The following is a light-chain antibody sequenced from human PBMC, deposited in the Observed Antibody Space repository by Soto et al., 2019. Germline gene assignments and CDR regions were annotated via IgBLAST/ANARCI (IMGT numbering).Light chain of an antibody. CDR3: EQYNSYSWT. Sequence: DMQMTQAPTTQPGSLGDRVTVTCLAIQSISSWLAWYQQKPGQVPKLPIYDAFSLESGVPSRFSGSGSGTEFTLTIRSLQPDDFATYYFEQYNSYSWTFGQGTKVDIK. V-gene: IGKV1-5*01. CDR2: DAF. J-gene: IGKJ1*01. CDR1: QSISSW.